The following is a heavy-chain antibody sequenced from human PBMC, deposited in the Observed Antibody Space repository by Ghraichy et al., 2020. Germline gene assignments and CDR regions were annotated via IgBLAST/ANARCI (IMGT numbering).Heavy chain of an antibody. CDR3: ARDSYYVGFDY. J-gene: IGHJ4*02. CDR1: GGSVRSGSYY. Sequence: SETLSLTCTVSGGSVRSGSYYWSWIRQPPGKGLEWIGYIYYSGSTNYNPSLKSRVTISVDTSKNQFSLKLSSVTAADTAVYYCARDSYYVGFDYWGQGTLLSASS. D-gene: IGHD3-22*01. V-gene: IGHV4-61*01. CDR2: IYYSGST.